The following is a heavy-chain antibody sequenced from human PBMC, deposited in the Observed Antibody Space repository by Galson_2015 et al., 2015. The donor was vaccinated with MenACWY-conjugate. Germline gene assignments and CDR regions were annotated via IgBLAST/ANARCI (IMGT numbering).Heavy chain of an antibody. J-gene: IGHJ1*01. CDR2: IHYSGST. V-gene: IGHV4-59*01. Sequence: ETLSLTCTVSGGSISGYYWCWSRHPPQQGLGRIGYIHYSGSTNYNPSLKSRVTISVDSSKNQFFLKLSSVTAADTAVYYCARLVDTTGYFHHWGQGTLVTVSS. D-gene: IGHD3-22*01. CDR3: ARLVDTTGYFHH. CDR1: GGSISGYY.